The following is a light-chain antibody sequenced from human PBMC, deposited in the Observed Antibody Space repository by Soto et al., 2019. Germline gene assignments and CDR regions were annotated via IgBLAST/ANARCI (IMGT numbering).Light chain of an antibody. CDR2: EAS. Sequence: QSALTQPPSVSVSPGQSVTISCTGTSTDFVSYNRVSWYQQPPGTAPELIIYEASNRPSGVPDRFSGSKSGNTASLTISGLQAADEADYYCSLYTSENTYVFGTGTKVTVL. CDR3: SLYTSENTYV. CDR1: STDFVSYNR. J-gene: IGLJ1*01. V-gene: IGLV2-18*01.